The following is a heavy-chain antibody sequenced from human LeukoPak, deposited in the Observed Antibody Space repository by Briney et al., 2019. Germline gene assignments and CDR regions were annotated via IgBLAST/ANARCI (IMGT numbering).Heavy chain of an antibody. CDR3: ATGYSTGWYYFDY. CDR2: ISGSGGST. CDR1: EFTFSSYA. V-gene: IGHV3-23*01. J-gene: IGHJ4*02. Sequence: GGSLRLSCAASEFTFSSYAMSWVRQAPGKGLEWVSTISGSGGSTFYADSVKGRFTISRDNSKNTLYLQMNSLRAVDTAVYYCATGYSTGWYYFDYWGQGTLVTVSS. D-gene: IGHD6-19*01.